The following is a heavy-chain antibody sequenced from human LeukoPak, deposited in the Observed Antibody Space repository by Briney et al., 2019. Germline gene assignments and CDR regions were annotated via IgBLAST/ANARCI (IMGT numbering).Heavy chain of an antibody. Sequence: PAESLSLTCAASGGTFSNYEMNWVRQAPGKGLQWVSYLRSSRSTISYADSVKGRFTISRDNAKNSLYLQMTSLRAEDTAVYYCARDDSFSFGMAVWGQGTTVTVSS. CDR2: LRSSRSTI. D-gene: IGHD2-21*02. J-gene: IGHJ6*02. V-gene: IGHV3-48*03. CDR1: GGTFSNYE. CDR3: ARDDSFSFGMAV.